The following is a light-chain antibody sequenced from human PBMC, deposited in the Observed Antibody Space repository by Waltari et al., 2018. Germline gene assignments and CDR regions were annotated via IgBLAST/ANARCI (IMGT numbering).Light chain of an antibody. CDR3: QQYYSYPRT. CDR2: AAS. V-gene: IGKV1-8*01. CDR1: QGIRSY. Sequence: AIRITQSPSSLSASTGDRVTITCRASQGIRSYLAWYQQKPGKAPKLLFYAASTLQSGVPSRFSGSGSGTDFTLTISCLQSEDFATYYCQQYYSYPRTFGQGTKVEIK. J-gene: IGKJ1*01.